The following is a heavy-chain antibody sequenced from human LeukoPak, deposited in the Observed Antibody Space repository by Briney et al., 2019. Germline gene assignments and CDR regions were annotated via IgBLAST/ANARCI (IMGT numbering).Heavy chain of an antibody. CDR1: GFTFSSYA. Sequence: PGRSLRLSCAASGFTFSSYAMHWVRQAPGKGLEWVAVISYDGSNKYYADSVKGRFTISRDNSKNPLYLQMNSLRAEDTAVYYCARDTGSDYWGQGTLVTVSS. D-gene: IGHD2-8*02. V-gene: IGHV3-30-3*01. J-gene: IGHJ4*02. CDR2: ISYDGSNK. CDR3: ARDTGSDY.